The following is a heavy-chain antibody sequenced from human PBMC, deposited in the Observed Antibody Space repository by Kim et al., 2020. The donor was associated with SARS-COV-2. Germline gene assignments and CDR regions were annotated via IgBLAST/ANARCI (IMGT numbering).Heavy chain of an antibody. J-gene: IGHJ6*03. CDR2: INHSGST. V-gene: IGHV4-34*01. CDR3: ARKRGYSYGFRYYYYYMDV. D-gene: IGHD5-18*01. Sequence: SETLSLTCAVYGGSFSGYYWSWIRQPPGKGLEWIGEINHSGSTNYNPSLKSRVTISVDTSKNQFSLKLSSVTAADTAVYYCARKRGYSYGFRYYYYYMDVWGKGTTVTVSS. CDR1: GGSFSGYY.